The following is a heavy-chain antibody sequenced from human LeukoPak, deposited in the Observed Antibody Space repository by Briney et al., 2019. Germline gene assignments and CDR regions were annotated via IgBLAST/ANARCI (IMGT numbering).Heavy chain of an antibody. D-gene: IGHD3-22*01. V-gene: IGHV4-4*07. CDR1: GGSISSYY. Sequence: PSETLSLTCTVSGGSISSYYWSWIRQPAGKGLEWIGRIYTSGSTNYNPSLKSRATMSVDTSKNQFSLKLSSVTAADTAVYYCARDRTYDSSGYYDYWGQGTLVTVSS. CDR3: ARDRTYDSSGYYDY. CDR2: IYTSGST. J-gene: IGHJ4*02.